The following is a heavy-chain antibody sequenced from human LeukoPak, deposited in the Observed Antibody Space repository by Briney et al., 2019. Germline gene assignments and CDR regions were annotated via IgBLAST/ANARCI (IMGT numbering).Heavy chain of an antibody. CDR3: AITHYYDSSGVPGDH. Sequence: LTGGSLRLSCAASGFTFSSYGMHWVRQAPGKGLEWVAVISHDGSNPYYADSVKGRFTISRDNSKNTLYLQMSSLRAEDTATYYCAITHYYDSSGVPGDHWGQGTLVTVSS. CDR2: ISHDGSNP. V-gene: IGHV3-30*03. D-gene: IGHD3-22*01. J-gene: IGHJ4*02. CDR1: GFTFSSYG.